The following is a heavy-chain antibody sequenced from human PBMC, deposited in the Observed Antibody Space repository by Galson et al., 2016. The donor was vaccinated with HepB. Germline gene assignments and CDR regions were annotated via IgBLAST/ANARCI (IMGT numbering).Heavy chain of an antibody. J-gene: IGHJ3*01. CDR2: ITSSGAST. CDR1: GFTFNNYA. V-gene: IGHV3-23*01. D-gene: IGHD3-16*01. Sequence: SLRLSCAASGFTFNNYAMTWVRQTPGKGLEWVSSITSSGASTDYADSVKGRFTISRDNYKKTVFLQMTRLRDDDTAVYFCAKGGATVMDAFDLWGQGTTVIVSS. CDR3: AKGGATVMDAFDL.